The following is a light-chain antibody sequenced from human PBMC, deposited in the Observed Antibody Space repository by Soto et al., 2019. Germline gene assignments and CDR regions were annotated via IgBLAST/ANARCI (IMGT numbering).Light chain of an antibody. CDR1: QSVLYSSNNKNY. CDR2: WAS. V-gene: IGKV4-1*01. J-gene: IGKJ1*01. Sequence: DIVMTQSPDSLAVSLGERATINFKSNQSVLYSSNNKNYLAWYQQKPGQPPKLLIYWASTRESGVPDRFSGSGSGTDFTLTISSLQAEDVAVYYCQQYYDTFRTFGQGTKVEIK. CDR3: QQYYDTFRT.